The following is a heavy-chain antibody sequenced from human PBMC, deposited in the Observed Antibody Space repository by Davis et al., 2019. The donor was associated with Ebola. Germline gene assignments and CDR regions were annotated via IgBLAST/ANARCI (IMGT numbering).Heavy chain of an antibody. CDR1: GFTFSSYA. CDR3: ARVESIYDFWSGYPRAGLDY. Sequence: GESLKISCAASGFTFSSYAMHWVRQAPGKGLEWVSYISSSSSTIYYADSVKGRFTISRDNAKNSLYLQMNSLRDEDTAVYYCARVESIYDFWSGYPRAGLDYWGQGTLVTVSS. J-gene: IGHJ4*02. CDR2: ISSSSSTI. V-gene: IGHV3-48*02. D-gene: IGHD3-3*01.